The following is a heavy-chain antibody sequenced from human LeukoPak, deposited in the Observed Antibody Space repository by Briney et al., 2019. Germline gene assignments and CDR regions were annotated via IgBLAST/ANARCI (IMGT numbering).Heavy chain of an antibody. J-gene: IGHJ4*02. CDR3: AKDSAAPISITMVRGRWYFDY. D-gene: IGHD3-10*01. CDR1: GFTFDDYA. CDR2: ISWDGGST. Sequence: PGGSLRLSCAASGFTFDDYAMHWVRQAPGKGLEWVSLISWDGGSTYYADSVKGRFTISRDNSKNTMYLQMNSLRAEDTAVYYCAKDSAAPISITMVRGRWYFDYWGQGTLVIVSS. V-gene: IGHV3-43D*03.